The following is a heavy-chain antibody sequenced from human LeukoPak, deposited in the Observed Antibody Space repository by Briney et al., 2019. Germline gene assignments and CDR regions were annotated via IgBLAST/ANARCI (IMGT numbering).Heavy chain of an antibody. Sequence: PSQTLSLTCTVSGGSISSGGYYWSWIRQHPGKGLEWFGYIYYSGSTCYNPSLKSRVTISVDTSKNQFSLKLSSVTAADTAVYYCASRKVTTGVDYFDYWGQGTLVTVSS. J-gene: IGHJ4*02. CDR1: GGSISSGGYY. CDR2: IYYSGST. CDR3: ASRKVTTGVDYFDY. V-gene: IGHV4-31*03. D-gene: IGHD4-23*01.